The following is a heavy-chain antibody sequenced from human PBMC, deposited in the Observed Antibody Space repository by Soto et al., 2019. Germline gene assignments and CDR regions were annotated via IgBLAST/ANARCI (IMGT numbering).Heavy chain of an antibody. CDR2: ITGGGGPT. J-gene: IGHJ4*02. CDR1: GFIFSISA. V-gene: IGHV3-23*01. CDR3: AKIRDSWTDY. Sequence: EVQLLASGGGLVQPGGSLRLSCAASGFIFSISAMSWVRQAPGKGLEWVSTITGGGGPTYYADSVKGRFTTSRDNSKNTLYLQIHSLTAEDTALYYCAKIRDSWTDYWGQGTLVTVSS. D-gene: IGHD3-22*01.